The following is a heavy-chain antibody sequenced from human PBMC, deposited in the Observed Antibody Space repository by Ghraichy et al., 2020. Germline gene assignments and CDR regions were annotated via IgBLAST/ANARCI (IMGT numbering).Heavy chain of an antibody. V-gene: IGHV3-11*06. CDR1: GFTFSDYY. CDR2: ISSSSSYT. Sequence: LSLTCAASGFTFSDYYMSWIRQAPGKGLEWVSYISSSSSYTNYADSVKGRFTISRDNAKNSLYLQMNSLRAEDTAVYYCARVSRDDAFDIWGQGTMVTVSS. CDR3: ARVSRDDAFDI. J-gene: IGHJ3*02.